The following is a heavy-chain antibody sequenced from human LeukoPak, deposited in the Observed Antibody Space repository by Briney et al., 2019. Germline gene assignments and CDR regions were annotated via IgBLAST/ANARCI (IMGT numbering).Heavy chain of an antibody. J-gene: IGHJ5*02. V-gene: IGHV1-69*05. CDR2: IIPIFDTG. Sequence: SVKVSCKASGGTFSNYPISWVRQTPGQGLEWMGGIIPIFDTGNYAQKFQGRVTMTRDMSTSTDYMELSSLRSEDTAIYYCARDNSVGDNAWWFDPWGQGTLVTVSS. CDR1: GGTFSNYP. D-gene: IGHD1-26*01. CDR3: ARDNSVGDNAWWFDP.